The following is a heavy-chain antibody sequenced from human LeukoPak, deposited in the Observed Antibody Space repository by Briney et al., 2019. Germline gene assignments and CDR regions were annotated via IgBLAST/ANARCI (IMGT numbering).Heavy chain of an antibody. CDR3: ARDRDYYAIDY. D-gene: IGHD3-22*01. V-gene: IGHV3-7*01. J-gene: IGHJ4*02. CDR2: IKQDGSEK. Sequence: GGSLRLSCAASGFTFSSYWMSWVRQAPGKGLEWVANIKQDGSEKYYVDSVKGRFTISRDNAKNSLYLQMDSLRAEDTAVYYCARDRDYYAIDYWGQGTLVTVSS. CDR1: GFTFSSYW.